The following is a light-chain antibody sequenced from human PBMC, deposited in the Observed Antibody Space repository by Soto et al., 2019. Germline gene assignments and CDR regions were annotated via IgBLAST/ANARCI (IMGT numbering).Light chain of an antibody. CDR3: QSYDSSLSGAV. CDR2: GNS. V-gene: IGLV1-40*01. Sequence: QSVLTQPPPVSGAPGQRVTISCTGSSSNIGAGYDVHWYQQLPGTAPKLLIYGNSNRPSGAPDRFSGSKSGTSASLAITGLQAEDEADYYCQSYDSSLSGAVFGGGTKVTVL. J-gene: IGLJ2*01. CDR1: SSNIGAGYD.